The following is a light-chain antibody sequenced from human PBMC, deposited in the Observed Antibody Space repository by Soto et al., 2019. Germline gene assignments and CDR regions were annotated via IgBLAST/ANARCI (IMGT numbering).Light chain of an antibody. CDR2: GAS. CDR1: QGISIY. J-gene: IGKJ3*01. V-gene: IGKV1-27*01. Sequence: DLQMTQSPSSLSASVGDRVTITCRASQGISIYLAWYQQRPGKVPRLLIYGASALQSGVPSRYSGSGSGTDFTLTISSLQPEDVATYYCQNYNTYSQFTFGPGTKVDIK. CDR3: QNYNTYSQFT.